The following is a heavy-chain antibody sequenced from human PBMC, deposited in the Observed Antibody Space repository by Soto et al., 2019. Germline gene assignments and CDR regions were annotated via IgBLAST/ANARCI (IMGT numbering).Heavy chain of an antibody. J-gene: IGHJ5*01. V-gene: IGHV3-21*01. D-gene: IGHD6-19*01. CDR3: ARDSYSSLFDS. CDR1: GFTLSSHS. CDR2: ITTGNDYI. Sequence: PGGSLRLSCVGSGFTLSSHSMSWVRQTPAKGLEWVSSITTGNDYISYADSVKGRFTISRDNAKNSLFLQMNSLRAEDTALYFCARDSYSSLFDSWGQGTLVTVSS.